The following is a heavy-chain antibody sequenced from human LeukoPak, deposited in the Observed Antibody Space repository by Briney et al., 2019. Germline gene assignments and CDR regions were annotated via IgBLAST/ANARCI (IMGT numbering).Heavy chain of an antibody. CDR1: GGTFSSHA. Sequence: SVKVSCKASGGTFSSHAISWVRQAPGQGLEWVGGIIPIFYTANYAHKFQGRVTITADESTSTAYMELSRLRSEDTALYYCAREIAVAGTDDWFDPWGQGTLVTVSS. J-gene: IGHJ5*02. V-gene: IGHV1-69*13. D-gene: IGHD6-19*01. CDR2: IIPIFYTA. CDR3: AREIAVAGTDDWFDP.